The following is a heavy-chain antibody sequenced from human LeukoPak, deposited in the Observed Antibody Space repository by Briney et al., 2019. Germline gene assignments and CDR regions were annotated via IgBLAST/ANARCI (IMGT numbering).Heavy chain of an antibody. D-gene: IGHD6-13*01. Sequence: ASVKVSCTTSGYTFTGYYIHWVRQAPGQGREWMGWINPDSGGTNYAQKFQGRVTMTRDTSISAGYMELSGLRPDDTAVFYCARVRGDSSWYGLDYWGQGTLVSVSS. CDR1: GYTFTGYY. CDR3: ARVRGDSSWYGLDY. CDR2: INPDSGGT. V-gene: IGHV1-2*02. J-gene: IGHJ4*02.